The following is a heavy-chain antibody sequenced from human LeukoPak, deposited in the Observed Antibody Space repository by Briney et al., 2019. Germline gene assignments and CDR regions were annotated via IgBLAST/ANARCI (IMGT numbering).Heavy chain of an antibody. CDR2: ISGSGGST. CDR1: GLTLSSYA. Sequence: AGGSLRLSCAASGLTLSSYAMSWVRQAPGKGLEWVSGISGSGGSTYYADSVKGRFTISRDNSKNTLYLQMNSLRAEDTAVYYCAEGRSGYYLWYFDYWGQGTLVTVSS. CDR3: AEGRSGYYLWYFDY. D-gene: IGHD3-22*01. V-gene: IGHV3-23*01. J-gene: IGHJ4*02.